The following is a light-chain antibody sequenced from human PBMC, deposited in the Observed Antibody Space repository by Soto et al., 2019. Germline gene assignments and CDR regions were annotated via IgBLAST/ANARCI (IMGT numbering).Light chain of an antibody. J-gene: IGKJ4*01. Sequence: EIVLTQSPATLSLSPGEGATLSCRASQSVNTYLAWYHQQPGQAPRLLIYDASSRATGIPARFSGSGSGKDFTLTISSLEPEDFAVYYCQQVGSFGGVTKVQIK. CDR2: DAS. V-gene: IGKV3-11*01. CDR1: QSVNTY. CDR3: QQVGS.